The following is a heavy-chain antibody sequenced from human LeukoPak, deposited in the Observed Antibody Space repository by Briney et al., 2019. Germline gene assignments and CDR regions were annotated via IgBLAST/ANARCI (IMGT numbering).Heavy chain of an antibody. Sequence: ASVKVSCKASGYTFTGYYMHWVRQAPGQGLEWMGWINPNSGGTNYAQKFQGRVTMTRDTSISTAYMELSRLRSDDTAVYYCARARRKIGGVVTPDAFDIWGQGTMVTVSS. CDR3: ARARRKIGGVVTPDAFDI. J-gene: IGHJ3*02. CDR1: GYTFTGYY. V-gene: IGHV1-2*02. D-gene: IGHD3-3*01. CDR2: INPNSGGT.